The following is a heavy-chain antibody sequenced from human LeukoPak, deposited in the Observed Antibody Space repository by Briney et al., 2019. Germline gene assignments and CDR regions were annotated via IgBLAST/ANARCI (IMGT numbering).Heavy chain of an antibody. CDR3: ARTPPDSSGYYYLFDY. Sequence: SVKVSCKASGGTFSSYAISWVRQAPGQGLEWMGRIIPIFGIANYAQKFQGRVTITADKSTSTAYMELSSLRSEGTAVYYCARTPPDSSGYYYLFDYWGQGTLVTVSS. J-gene: IGHJ4*02. V-gene: IGHV1-69*04. D-gene: IGHD3-22*01. CDR1: GGTFSSYA. CDR2: IIPIFGIA.